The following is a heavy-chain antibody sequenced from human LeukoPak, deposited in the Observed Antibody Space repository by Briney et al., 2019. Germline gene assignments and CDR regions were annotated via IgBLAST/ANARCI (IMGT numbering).Heavy chain of an antibody. V-gene: IGHV3-23*01. CDR2: ISGSGGST. Sequence: GSLRLSCAASGFTFSNAWMSWVRQAPGKGLEWVSAISGSGGSTYYADSVKGRFTISRDNSKNTLYLQMNSLRAEDTAVYYCAKRGCGYSYGCFDYWGQGTLVTVSS. J-gene: IGHJ4*02. CDR3: AKRGCGYSYGCFDY. D-gene: IGHD5-18*01. CDR1: GFTFSNAW.